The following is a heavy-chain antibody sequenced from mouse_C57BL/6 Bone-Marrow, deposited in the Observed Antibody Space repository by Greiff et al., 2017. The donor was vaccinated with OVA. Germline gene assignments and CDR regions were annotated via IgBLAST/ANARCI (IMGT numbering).Heavy chain of an antibody. CDR3: AALITTVVGEWFAY. Sequence: VQLQQPGTELVKPGASVKLSCKASGYTFTSYWMHWVKQRPGQGLEWIGNINPSNGGTNYNEKFKSKATLTVDTSSSTAYMQLSSLTSEDSAVYYCAALITTVVGEWFAYWGQGTLVTVSA. CDR2: INPSNGGT. CDR1: GYTFTSYW. V-gene: IGHV1-53*01. J-gene: IGHJ3*01. D-gene: IGHD1-1*01.